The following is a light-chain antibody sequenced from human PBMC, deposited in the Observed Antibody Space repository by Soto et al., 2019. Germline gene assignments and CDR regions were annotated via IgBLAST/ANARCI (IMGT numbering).Light chain of an antibody. CDR2: ATF. V-gene: IGKV3-20*01. J-gene: IGKJ1*01. Sequence: SLSPVTVSLSPGDRATLSCKASQSISSSHLAWYQQKPGQAPRLLLYATFSRATGISDRFSGRGSGTGFTLTINSLEQEDFAVYYCQHYGNSLTWAFGQGTK. CDR1: QSISSSH. CDR3: QHYGNSLTWA.